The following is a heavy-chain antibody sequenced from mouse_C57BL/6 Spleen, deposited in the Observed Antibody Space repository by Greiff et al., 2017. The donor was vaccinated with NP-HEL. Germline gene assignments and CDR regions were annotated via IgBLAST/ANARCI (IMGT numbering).Heavy chain of an antibody. CDR3: ARNDPYAMDY. V-gene: IGHV5-17*01. Sequence: EVQLVESGGGLVKPGGFLKLSCAASGFTFSDYGMHWVRQAPEKGLEWVAYISSGSSTIYYADTVKGRFTISRDNAKNTLFLQMTSLRSEDTAMYYCARNDPYAMDYWGQGTSVTVSS. CDR2: ISSGSSTI. J-gene: IGHJ4*01. CDR1: GFTFSDYG.